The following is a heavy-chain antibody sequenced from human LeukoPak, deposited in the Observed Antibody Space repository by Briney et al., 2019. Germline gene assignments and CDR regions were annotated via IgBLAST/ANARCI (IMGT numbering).Heavy chain of an antibody. CDR2: ISGSGDSR. Sequence: GGSLRLSCAASGFTFSSYAMHWVRQAPGKGLEWVAVISGSGDSRDYADSVKGRFTISRDNSKNTLWLQMNNLRGEDTAVYYCARKGGTRFDFWRGYGYWGQGILVTVSS. V-gene: IGHV3-23*01. J-gene: IGHJ4*02. CDR1: GFTFSSYA. CDR3: ARKGGTRFDFWRGYGY. D-gene: IGHD3-3*01.